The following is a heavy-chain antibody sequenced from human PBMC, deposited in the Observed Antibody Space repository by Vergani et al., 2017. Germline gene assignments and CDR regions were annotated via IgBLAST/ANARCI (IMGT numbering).Heavy chain of an antibody. CDR2: IYYSGST. V-gene: IGHV4-30-4*08. CDR3: ARDCSSTSCYSDY. CDR1: GGPISSGDYY. D-gene: IGHD2-2*01. J-gene: IGHJ4*02. Sequence: QVQLQESGPGLVKPSQTLSLTCTVSGGPISSGDYYLSWIRQPPGKGLEWIGYIYYSGSTYYNPSLKSRVTISVDTSKNQFSLKLSSVTATDTAVYYCARDCSSTSCYSDYWGQGTLVTVSS.